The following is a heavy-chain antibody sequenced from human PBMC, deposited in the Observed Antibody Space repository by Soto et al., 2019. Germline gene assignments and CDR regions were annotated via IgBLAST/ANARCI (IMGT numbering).Heavy chain of an antibody. CDR1: GFTFSSYG. CDR3: AKVSPARGFDY. CDR2: ISYDGSNK. V-gene: IGHV3-30*18. J-gene: IGHJ4*02. Sequence: PGGTLRLCCAASGFTFSSYGMHWVRQAPGKGLEWVAVISYDGSNKYYADSVKGRFTISRDNSKNTLYLQMNSLRAEDTAVYYRAKVSPARGFDYWGQGTLVTVSS.